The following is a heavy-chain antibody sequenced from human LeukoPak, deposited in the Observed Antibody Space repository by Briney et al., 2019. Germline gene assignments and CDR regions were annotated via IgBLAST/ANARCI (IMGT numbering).Heavy chain of an antibody. V-gene: IGHV3-48*02. CDR3: ARANNSSRHN. CDR1: GFTFSSYS. CDR2: ISSSSSTI. Sequence: GGSLRLSCAASGFTFSSYSMNWVRQAPGKGLEWVSYISSSSSTIYYADSVKGRFTVSRDNAKNSLYLQMNSLRDDDTAVYYCARANNSSRHNWGQGTLVTVSS. J-gene: IGHJ4*02. D-gene: IGHD6-13*01.